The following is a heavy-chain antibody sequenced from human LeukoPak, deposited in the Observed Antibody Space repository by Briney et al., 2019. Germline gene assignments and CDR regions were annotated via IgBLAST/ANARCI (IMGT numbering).Heavy chain of an antibody. J-gene: IGHJ3*02. V-gene: IGHV3-23*01. CDR1: GFTFSSYA. D-gene: IGHD1-7*01. CDR2: ISGSGGST. Sequence: GSLRLFCAASGFTFSSYAMSWVRQAPGKGVEWVSAISGSGGSTYYADSVKGRFTISRDNSKNTLYLQMNSLRAEDTAVYYCAKDTKLRPDAFDIWGQGTMVTVSS. CDR3: AKDTKLRPDAFDI.